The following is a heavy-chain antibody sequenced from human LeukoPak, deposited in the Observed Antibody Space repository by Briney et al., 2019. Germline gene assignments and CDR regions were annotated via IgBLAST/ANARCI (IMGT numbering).Heavy chain of an antibody. J-gene: IGHJ4*02. D-gene: IGHD6-13*01. CDR1: GGSISSSSYY. CDR3: ARSPASSSWSPPFDY. Sequence: SETLSLTCTVSGGSISSSSYYWGWIRQPPGKGLEWIGSIYYSGSTYYNPSLKSRVTISVDTSKNQFSLKLSSVTAADTAVYYCARSPASSSWSPPFDYWGQGTLVTVSS. CDR2: IYYSGST. V-gene: IGHV4-39*01.